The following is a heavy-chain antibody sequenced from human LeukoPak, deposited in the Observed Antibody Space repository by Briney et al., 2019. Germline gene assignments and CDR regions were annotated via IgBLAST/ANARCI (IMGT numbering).Heavy chain of an antibody. D-gene: IGHD3-22*01. V-gene: IGHV1-46*01. CDR2: INPSGDST. J-gene: IGHJ4*02. Sequence: ASAKVSCKAPGYTFTSYYTHWVRHTPGQGLEWMGIINPSGDSTSYAQKFQGRVTMTRDTSTSTVYMELSSLRSEDTAVYYCARGDSMIVVVLDYWGQGTLVTVSS. CDR1: GYTFTSYY. CDR3: ARGDSMIVVVLDY.